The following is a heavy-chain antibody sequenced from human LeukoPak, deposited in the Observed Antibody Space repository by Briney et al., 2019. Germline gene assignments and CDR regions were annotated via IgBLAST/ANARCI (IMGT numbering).Heavy chain of an antibody. J-gene: IGHJ4*02. D-gene: IGHD3-3*01. CDR1: GGSISSSNW. V-gene: IGHV4-4*02. CDR2: IYHSGST. CDR3: ARCSRRNYDFWSGYYSHAGSFDY. Sequence: SGTLSLTCAVSGGSISSSNWWSWVRQPPGKGLEWIGEIYHSGSTNYNPSLKSRVTISVDKSKNQFSLKLSSVTAADTAVYYCARCSRRNYDFWSGYYSHAGSFDYWGQGTLVTVSS.